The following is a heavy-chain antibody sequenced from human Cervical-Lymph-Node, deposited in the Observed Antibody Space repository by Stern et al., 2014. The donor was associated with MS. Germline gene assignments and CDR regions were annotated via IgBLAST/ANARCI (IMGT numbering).Heavy chain of an antibody. CDR1: GFSLSNARMG. CDR2: IFSNDEK. Sequence: QVTLKESGPVLVKPTETLTLTCTVSGFSLSNARMGVSWIRQPQGKALEWLRHIFSNDEKSYSTSLKSRLTISKDTSKSQVVLTMTNMDPVDTATYYCARMGRIAARHVWFDPWGQGTLVTVSS. J-gene: IGHJ5*02. V-gene: IGHV2-26*01. CDR3: ARMGRIAARHVWFDP. D-gene: IGHD6-6*01.